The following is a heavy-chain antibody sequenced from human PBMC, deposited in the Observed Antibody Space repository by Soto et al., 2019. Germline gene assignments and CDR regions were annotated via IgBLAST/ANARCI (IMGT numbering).Heavy chain of an antibody. Sequence: PEKFRDPYTVSGGSISRYYWIGFRQPLGKEMEWIGYIYYSGSTNYNPSLKSRVTISVDTSKNQFSLKLSSVTGADTAVYCCARVVATILPYWRHGRLIT. CDR1: GGSISRYY. D-gene: IGHD1-26*01. V-gene: IGHV4-59*01. CDR2: IYYSGST. J-gene: IGHJ4*01. CDR3: ARVVATILPY.